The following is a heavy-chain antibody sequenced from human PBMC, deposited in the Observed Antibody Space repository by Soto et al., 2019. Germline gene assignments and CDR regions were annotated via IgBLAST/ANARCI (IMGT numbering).Heavy chain of an antibody. CDR3: ARYKSGGASYYYYGMDV. V-gene: IGHV1-18*01. CDR1: GYTFTSYG. Sequence: ASVKVSCKASGYTFTSYGISWVRQAPGQGLEWMGWISAYNGNTNYAQKLQGRVTMTTDTSTSTAYMELRSLRSDDTAVYYCARYKSGGASYYYYGMDVWGQGTTVTVSS. D-gene: IGHD1-20*01. J-gene: IGHJ6*02. CDR2: ISAYNGNT.